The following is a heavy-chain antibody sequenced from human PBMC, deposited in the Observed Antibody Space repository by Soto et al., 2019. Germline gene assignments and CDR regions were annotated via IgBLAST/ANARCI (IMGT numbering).Heavy chain of an antibody. D-gene: IGHD2-2*01. J-gene: IGHJ4*02. CDR1: GYTFTGYY. CDR3: ARGGKIVVVPAAMDQYYFDY. CDR2: INPNSGGT. V-gene: IGHV1-2*04. Sequence: QVQLVQSGAEVKKPGASVKVSCKASGYTFTGYYMHWVRQAPGQGLEWMGWINPNSGGTNYAQKLQGWVTMTRDTSISTAYMELSRLRSDDTAVYYCARGGKIVVVPAAMDQYYFDYWGQGTLVTVSS.